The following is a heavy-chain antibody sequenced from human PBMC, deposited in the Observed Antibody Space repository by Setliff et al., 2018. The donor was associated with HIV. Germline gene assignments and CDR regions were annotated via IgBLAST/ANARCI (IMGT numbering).Heavy chain of an antibody. CDR3: ARVKPHLRRSGSYWIVDY. D-gene: IGHD1-26*01. Sequence: PGGSLRLSCAASGFTVSRDYMIWVRQAPGKGLEWVSVIFTGDSTYYYTDSVRGRFTISRDNSKNTLYLQMNSLRAEDTAVYYCARVKPHLRRSGSYWIVDYWGQGTLVTVSS. CDR2: IFTGDST. J-gene: IGHJ4*02. CDR1: GFTVSRDY. V-gene: IGHV3-53*01.